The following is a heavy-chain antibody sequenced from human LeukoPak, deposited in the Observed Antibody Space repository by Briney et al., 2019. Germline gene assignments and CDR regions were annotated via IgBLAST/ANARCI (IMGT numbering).Heavy chain of an antibody. CDR3: ASPFRRTTDFDY. CDR2: INPNSGAT. D-gene: IGHD2/OR15-2a*01. V-gene: IGHV1-2*02. Sequence: ASVKVSCKASGYTFTGYNMHWVRQAPGQGLEWMGWINPNSGATNYAQKFQGRITMSRDTSISTAYMELYRLRSDDTAVYYCASPFRRTTDFDYWGQGTLVTVSS. CDR1: GYTFTGYN. J-gene: IGHJ4*02.